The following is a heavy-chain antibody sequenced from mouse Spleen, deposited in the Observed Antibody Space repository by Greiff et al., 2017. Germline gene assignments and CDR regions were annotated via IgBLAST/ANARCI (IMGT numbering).Heavy chain of an antibody. CDR2: INSNGGST. D-gene: IGHD1-1*01. V-gene: IGHV5-6-2*01. J-gene: IGHJ3*01. CDR1: GFTFSSYY. CDR3: ARHNYYGSSSFAY. Sequence: EVKLVESGGGLVKRGGSLKLSCAASGFTFSSYYMSWVRQTPEKRLELVAAINSNGGSTYYPDTVKGRFTISRDNAKNTLYLQMSSLKSEDTALYYCARHNYYGSSSFAYWGQGTLVTVSA.